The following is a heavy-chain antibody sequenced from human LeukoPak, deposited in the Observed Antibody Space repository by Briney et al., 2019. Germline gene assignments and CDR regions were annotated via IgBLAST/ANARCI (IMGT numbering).Heavy chain of an antibody. V-gene: IGHV4-4*07. CDR3: ARERWGAIFGVVILDY. CDR2: IYTSGST. Sequence: PSETLSLTCTVSGGSISGYYWSWIRQPAGKGLEWIGRIYTSGSTNYNPSLKSRVTMSVDTSKNQFSLKLSSVTAADTAVYYCARERWGAIFGVVILDYWGQGTLVTVSS. D-gene: IGHD3-3*01. J-gene: IGHJ4*02. CDR1: GGSISGYY.